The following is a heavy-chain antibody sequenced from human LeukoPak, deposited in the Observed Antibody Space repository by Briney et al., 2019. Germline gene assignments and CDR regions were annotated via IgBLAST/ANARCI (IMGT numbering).Heavy chain of an antibody. CDR1: GFTFNTHG. D-gene: IGHD3-3*01. J-gene: IGHJ4*02. V-gene: IGHV3-33*06. CDR2: IWFDGSVK. Sequence: GGSLRLSCAASGFTFNTHGMHWVRQAPGKGLEWVAAIWFDGSVKHYADAVKGRFTISRDNSLNTLYLQMNSLRVEDTAMYYCAKDTAVQFLEPAFWGQGTLVTVSS. CDR3: AKDTAVQFLEPAF.